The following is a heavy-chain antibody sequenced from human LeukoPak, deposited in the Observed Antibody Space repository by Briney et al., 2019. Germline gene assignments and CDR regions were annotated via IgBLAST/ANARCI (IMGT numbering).Heavy chain of an antibody. CDR3: ARAYYCDPPSAFDI. Sequence: SETLSLTCTVPGGSISSYYWSWIRQPPGKGLEWIGYIYYSGSTNYNPSLKSRVTISVDTSKNQFSLKLSSVTAADTAVYYCARAYYCDPPSAFDIWGQGTMVTVSS. CDR2: IYYSGST. V-gene: IGHV4-59*01. D-gene: IGHD3-22*01. J-gene: IGHJ3*02. CDR1: GGSISSYY.